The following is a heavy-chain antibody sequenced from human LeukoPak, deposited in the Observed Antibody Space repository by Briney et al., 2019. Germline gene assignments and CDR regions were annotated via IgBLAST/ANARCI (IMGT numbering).Heavy chain of an antibody. Sequence: PSETLSPTCSVSSGSISNFHWSWIRQPAGKGLEWIGRIFTSGSTNYNPSLKSRVTISVDTSKNQFSLKLSSVTAADTAVYYCARTTEGGYTYGYFYYYYMDVWGKGTTVTISS. CDR3: ARTTEGGYTYGYFYYYYMDV. V-gene: IGHV4-4*07. CDR2: IFTSGST. CDR1: SGSISNFH. J-gene: IGHJ6*03. D-gene: IGHD5-18*01.